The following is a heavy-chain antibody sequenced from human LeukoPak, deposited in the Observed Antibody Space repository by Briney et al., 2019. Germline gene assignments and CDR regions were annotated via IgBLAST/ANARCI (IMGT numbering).Heavy chain of an antibody. CDR1: GFTFSSYA. Sequence: GGSLRLSCAASGFTFSSYAMVWVRQAPGKGLEWVSSISGSGDSTYYADSVKGRFTISRDNSKNQLHLQMKSLRAEDTAVYYCAKEGPGWFDPWGQGTLVTVSS. J-gene: IGHJ5*02. V-gene: IGHV3-23*01. CDR3: AKEGPGWFDP. CDR2: ISGSGDST.